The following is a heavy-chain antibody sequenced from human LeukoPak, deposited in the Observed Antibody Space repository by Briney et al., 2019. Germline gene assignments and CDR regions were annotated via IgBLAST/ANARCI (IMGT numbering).Heavy chain of an antibody. V-gene: IGHV1-2*02. J-gene: IGHJ4*02. CDR1: GYTFTKSY. CDR2: INPNSGGT. D-gene: IGHD6-13*01. Sequence: ASVKVSCKASGYTFTKSYMHWVRQAPGQGLEWMGWINPNSGGTNFAQNFQGRVTMTRDTSISTAYMELSRLRSDDTAVYYCARDQGGYYSSSWVFDYWGQGTLVTVSS. CDR3: ARDQGGYYSSSWVFDY.